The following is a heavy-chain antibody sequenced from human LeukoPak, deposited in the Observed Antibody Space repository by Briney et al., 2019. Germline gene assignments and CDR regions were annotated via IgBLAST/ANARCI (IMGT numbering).Heavy chain of an antibody. V-gene: IGHV4-34*01. CDR1: GGSFSGYY. Sequence: SETLSLTCAVYGGSFSGYYWSWIRQPPGKGPEWIGEINHSGSTNYNPSPKSRVTISVDTSKNQFSLKLSSVTAADTAVYYCARGRITIFGVVIIHPHFDYWGQGTLVTVSS. J-gene: IGHJ4*02. D-gene: IGHD3-3*01. CDR2: INHSGST. CDR3: ARGRITIFGVVIIHPHFDY.